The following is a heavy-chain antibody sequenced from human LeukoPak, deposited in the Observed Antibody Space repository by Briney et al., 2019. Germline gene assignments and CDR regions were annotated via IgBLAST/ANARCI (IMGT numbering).Heavy chain of an antibody. CDR2: ITPSVDTT. CDR1: GYTFTNYL. J-gene: IGHJ5*02. Sequence: ASVKVSCKASGYTFTNYLLHWVRQAPGQGLEWVGRITPSVDTTNYAQKFRDRVTMTRDTSTSTAYMELGSLRSEDTAVYYCARDSRYCSGGSCYHYNWFDPWGQGTLVTVSS. CDR3: ARDSRYCSGGSCYHYNWFDP. D-gene: IGHD2-15*01. V-gene: IGHV1-46*01.